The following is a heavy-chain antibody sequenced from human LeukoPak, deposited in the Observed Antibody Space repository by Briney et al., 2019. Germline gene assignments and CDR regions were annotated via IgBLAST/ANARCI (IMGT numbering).Heavy chain of an antibody. D-gene: IGHD3-10*01. V-gene: IGHV3-53*01. CDR1: GFTVSSNY. CDR2: IYSGGST. J-gene: IGHJ6*03. Sequence: PGGSLRLSCAASGFTVSSNYMSWVRQAPGKGLEWVSVIYSGGSTYYADSVKGRFTISRDNSKNMLYLQMNSLRAEDTAVYYCASGSGSYRTPYYYMDVWGKGTTVTVSS. CDR3: ASGSGSYRTPYYYMDV.